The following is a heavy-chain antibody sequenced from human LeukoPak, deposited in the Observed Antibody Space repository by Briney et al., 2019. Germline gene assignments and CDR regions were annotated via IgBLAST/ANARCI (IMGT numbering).Heavy chain of an antibody. D-gene: IGHD4-17*01. Sequence: PGRSLRLSCAASGFTFSSYAMHWVRQAPGKGLEWVAVISYDGSNKYYADSVKGRFTISRDNSKNTLYLQMNSLRAEDTAVYYCAKDGGDYQAFDIWGQGTMVTVSS. V-gene: IGHV3-30-3*01. J-gene: IGHJ3*02. CDR1: GFTFSSYA. CDR3: AKDGGDYQAFDI. CDR2: ISYDGSNK.